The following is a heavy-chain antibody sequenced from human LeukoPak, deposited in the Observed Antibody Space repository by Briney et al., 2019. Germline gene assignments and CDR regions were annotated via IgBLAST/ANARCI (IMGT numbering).Heavy chain of an antibody. J-gene: IGHJ4*01. D-gene: IGHD3-3*01. Sequence: GGSLRLSCAASGFTFSSYAMSWVRQAPGKGLEWVSAISGSGGSTYYADSVKGRFTISRDNSKNTLYLQMSSLRAEDTAVYYCARAYYDFWSGYYSLGGYYFAYWGQEPWSPSPQ. CDR2: ISGSGGST. CDR3: ARAYYDFWSGYYSLGGYYFAY. V-gene: IGHV3-23*01. CDR1: GFTFSSYA.